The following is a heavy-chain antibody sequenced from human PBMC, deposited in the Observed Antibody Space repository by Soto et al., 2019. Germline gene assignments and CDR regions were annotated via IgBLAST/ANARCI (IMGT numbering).Heavy chain of an antibody. Sequence: PGGFLRLSCAASGFTFSGSAMHWVRQASGKGLEWVGRIRSKANSYATAYAASVKGRFTISRDDSKNTAYLQMNSLKTEDTAVYYCNSPYYDSQFATPFDYWGQGTLVNVSS. CDR3: NSPYYDSQFATPFDY. CDR2: IRSKANSYAT. V-gene: IGHV3-73*01. D-gene: IGHD3-22*01. CDR1: GFTFSGSA. J-gene: IGHJ4*02.